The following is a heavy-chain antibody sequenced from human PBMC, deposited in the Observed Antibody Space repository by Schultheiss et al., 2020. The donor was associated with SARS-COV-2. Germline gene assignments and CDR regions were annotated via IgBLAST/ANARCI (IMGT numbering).Heavy chain of an antibody. Sequence: GESLKISCAASGFIFSSYAMNWVRQAPGKGLEWVALMWHDTSDKYYADAVKGRFTISRDNSKNTLYLQMNSLRDEDTAVYYCARDDLYSSGGGMDVWGQGTTVTVSS. D-gene: IGHD6-19*01. J-gene: IGHJ6*02. CDR1: GFIFSSYA. CDR3: ARDDLYSSGGGMDV. V-gene: IGHV3-33*01. CDR2: MWHDTSDK.